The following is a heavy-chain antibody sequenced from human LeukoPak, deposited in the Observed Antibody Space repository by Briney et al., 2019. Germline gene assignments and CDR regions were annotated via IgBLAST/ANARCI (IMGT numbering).Heavy chain of an antibody. CDR2: ISSSSSYT. J-gene: IGHJ3*02. Sequence: GGSLRLSCAASGFTFSDYYMSWIRQAPGKGLEWVSYISSSSSYTNYADSVKGRFTISRDNAKNSLYLQMNSLIAEDTAVYYCARVRKYSSGWYDAFDIWGQGTMVTVSS. CDR3: ARVRKYSSGWYDAFDI. CDR1: GFTFSDYY. V-gene: IGHV3-11*05. D-gene: IGHD6-19*01.